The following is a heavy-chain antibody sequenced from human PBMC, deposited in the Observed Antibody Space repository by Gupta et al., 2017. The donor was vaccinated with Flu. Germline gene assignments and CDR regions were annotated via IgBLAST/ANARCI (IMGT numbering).Heavy chain of an antibody. D-gene: IGHD3-22*01. CDR1: GFTFSSYA. J-gene: IGHJ4*02. CDR3: AKAPLERRNYYDSSGYKSPGYFDY. Sequence: EVQLLESGGGLVQPGGSLRLSCAASGFTFSSYAMSWVRQAPGKGLEWVSTISGSGGSTYYADSVKGRFTISRDNSKNTLYLQMNSLRAEDTAVYYCAKAPLERRNYYDSSGYKSPGYFDYWGQGTLVTVSS. CDR2: ISGSGGST. V-gene: IGHV3-23*01.